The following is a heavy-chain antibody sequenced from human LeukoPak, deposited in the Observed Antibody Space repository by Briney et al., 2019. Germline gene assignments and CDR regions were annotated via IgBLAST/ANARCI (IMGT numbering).Heavy chain of an antibody. V-gene: IGHV4-59*11. J-gene: IGHJ4*02. D-gene: IGHD4-17*01. CDR2: TFDSGRT. CDR1: GGSISSHY. Sequence: PSETLSLTCSVSGGSISSHYWSWIRQPPGERLEWLGYTFDSGRTKYNPSFRSRVTISVDTSKNQFSLNLSSVTAADTAVYYCARGGTVTTPNYWGQGTLVTVSS. CDR3: ARGGTVTTPNY.